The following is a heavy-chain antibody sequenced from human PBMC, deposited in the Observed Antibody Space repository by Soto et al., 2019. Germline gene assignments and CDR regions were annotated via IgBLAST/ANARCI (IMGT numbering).Heavy chain of an antibody. J-gene: IGHJ4*02. CDR3: TGEVASGY. CDR2: ISRDGGTK. Sequence: QVQLVESGGGVVKPGRSLDLSFAASGLTVSPNGWPWAGRAPGKGLEWVAVISRDGGTKYYADSVKGRFTISRDNSRNTLFLEMNSLRGDDMAVYYCTGEVASGYWGQGTLVTVSS. V-gene: IGHV3-30*03. D-gene: IGHD2-8*02. CDR1: GLTVSPNG.